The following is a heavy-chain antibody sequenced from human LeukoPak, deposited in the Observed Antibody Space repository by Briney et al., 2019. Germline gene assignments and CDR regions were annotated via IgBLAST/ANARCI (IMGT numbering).Heavy chain of an antibody. CDR1: GGSFSGYY. Sequence: SETLSLTCAVYGGSFSGYYWSWIRQPPGKGLEWIGEINHSGSTNYNPSLKSRVTISVDTSKNHFSLKLSSVTAADTAMYYCARGQGDCSGGSCHSDWFDPWGQGTLVTVSS. J-gene: IGHJ5*02. CDR2: INHSGST. CDR3: ARGQGDCSGGSCHSDWFDP. V-gene: IGHV4-34*01. D-gene: IGHD2-15*01.